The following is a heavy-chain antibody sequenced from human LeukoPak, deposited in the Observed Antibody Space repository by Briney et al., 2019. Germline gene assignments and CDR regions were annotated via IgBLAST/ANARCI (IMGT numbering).Heavy chain of an antibody. D-gene: IGHD3-16*01. CDR1: GFTFSSYW. J-gene: IGHJ2*01. CDR3: ARVSIGAWYFDL. CDR2: INGDGGTT. V-gene: IGHV3-74*01. Sequence: PGGSLRLSCAASGFTFSSYWMRWVRQAPGKGLVWVSRINGDGGTTTYADSVTGRFTISRDNAKNTQYLQMNRLGAEDTAVYYCARVSIGAWYFDLWGRGTLVTVSS.